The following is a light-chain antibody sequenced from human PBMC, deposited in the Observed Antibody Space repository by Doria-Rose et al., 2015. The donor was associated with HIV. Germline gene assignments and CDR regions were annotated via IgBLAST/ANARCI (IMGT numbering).Light chain of an antibody. Sequence: DIQLTQSPSSLSASVGDRVTITCRASQDINNSLAWYQQIPGKAPKLLVYGASRLETGVPSSFSGSGSGTDYTLTISSLQPEDFATYYCQQYYTTPTYTVGQGTQLESK. CDR2: GAS. J-gene: IGKJ2*01. CDR3: QQYYTTPTYT. V-gene: IGKV1-NL1*01. CDR1: QDINNS.